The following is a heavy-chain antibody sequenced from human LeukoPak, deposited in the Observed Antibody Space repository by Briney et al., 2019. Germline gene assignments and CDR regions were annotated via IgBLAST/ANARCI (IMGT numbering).Heavy chain of an antibody. CDR3: ARLTIFGVVSAY. V-gene: IGHV4-4*02. CDR2: IYHSGST. Sequence: PSETLSLTCAVSGGSISSSNWWSWVRQPPGKGLEWIGEIYHSGSTNYNPPLKSRVTISVDTSKNQFSLKLSSVTAADTAVYYCARLTIFGVVSAYWGQGTLVTVSS. CDR1: GGSISSSNW. J-gene: IGHJ4*02. D-gene: IGHD3-3*01.